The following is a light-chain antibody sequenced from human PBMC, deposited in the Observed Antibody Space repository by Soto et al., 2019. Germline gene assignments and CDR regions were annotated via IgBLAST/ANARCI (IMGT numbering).Light chain of an antibody. V-gene: IGKV3-15*01. CDR2: TAS. Sequence: VMTRSPAPLSVSPGERATLSCRASQSVSDYLAWYQQTPGQPPRLLIYTASTRATGIPARFSGSGSGTEFTLTISSLQSEDFAVYYCQQYSNWPRTFGQGTRVEIK. J-gene: IGKJ1*01. CDR1: QSVSDY. CDR3: QQYSNWPRT.